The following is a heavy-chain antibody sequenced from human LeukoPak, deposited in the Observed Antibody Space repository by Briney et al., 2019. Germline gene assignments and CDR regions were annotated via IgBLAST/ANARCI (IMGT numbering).Heavy chain of an antibody. CDR3: AKIQEWPLNWYFDL. D-gene: IGHD3-3*01. V-gene: IGHV3-23*01. CDR2: ISGSGGST. J-gene: IGHJ2*01. Sequence: PGGSLRLSCTASGFTFSSYAMSWVRQAPGKGLEWVSAISGSGGSTYYADSVKGRFTISRDNSKNTLYLQMNSLRAEDTAVYYCAKIQEWPLNWYFDLWGRGTLVTVSS. CDR1: GFTFSSYA.